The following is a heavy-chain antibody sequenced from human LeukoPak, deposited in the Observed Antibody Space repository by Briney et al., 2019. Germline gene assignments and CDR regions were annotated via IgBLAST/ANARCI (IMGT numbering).Heavy chain of an antibody. CDR1: GYTFTGYY. CDR2: INSDTGGT. Sequence: GASVKVSCKASGYTFTGYYVHWVRQAPGQGLEWMGWINSDTGGTKYEQKFQGRVTMTRDTSITTAYMEVIGLTSDDTAIYYCARSKMLDLWGQGTLVTVSS. J-gene: IGHJ5*02. CDR3: ARSKMLDL. V-gene: IGHV1-2*02.